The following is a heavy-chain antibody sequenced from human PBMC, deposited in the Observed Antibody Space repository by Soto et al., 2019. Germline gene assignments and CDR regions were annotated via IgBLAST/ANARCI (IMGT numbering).Heavy chain of an antibody. D-gene: IGHD3-22*01. V-gene: IGHV1-69*01. Sequence: QVQLVQSGAEVKKPGSSVKVSCKASGGTFSSYAISWVRQAPGQGLEWMGGIIPIFGTANYAQKLQGRVTITADESTSTAYMELSSLRSEDTAVYYCARDKVGYYDSSGYYRVSVPPDYYYGMDGWGQGNTVTVSS. CDR2: IIPIFGTA. CDR3: ARDKVGYYDSSGYYRVSVPPDYYYGMDG. J-gene: IGHJ6*02. CDR1: GGTFSSYA.